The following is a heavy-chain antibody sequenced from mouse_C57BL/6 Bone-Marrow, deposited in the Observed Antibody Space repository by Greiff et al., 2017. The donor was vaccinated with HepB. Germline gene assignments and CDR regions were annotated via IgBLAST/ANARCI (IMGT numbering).Heavy chain of an antibody. V-gene: IGHV1-4*01. Sequence: VKLKESGAELARPGASVKMSCKASGYTFTSYTMHWVKQRPGQGLEWIGYINPSSGYTKYNQKFKDKATLTADKSSSTAYMQLSSLTSEDSAVYYCARSHYDGYCYYYAMDYWGQGTSVTVSS. CDR2: INPSSGYT. J-gene: IGHJ4*01. CDR1: GYTFTSYT. CDR3: ARSHYDGYCYYYAMDY. D-gene: IGHD2-3*01.